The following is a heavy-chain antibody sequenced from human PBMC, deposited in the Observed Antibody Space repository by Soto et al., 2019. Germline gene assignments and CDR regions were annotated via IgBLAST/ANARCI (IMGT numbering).Heavy chain of an antibody. CDR1: GFTFSDYD. CDR3: ATNWCNSDYVHWYFGL. Sequence: QVQLVESGGGLVQPGGSLRLSCEASGFTFSDYDMSWVRQAPGKGLEWVAYICSGSSYTNYADSVKGRFTISRDNAKNSLYLQMNSLRHEDTAVYYCATNWCNSDYVHWYFGLWCRGTLVTVSS. CDR2: ICSGSSYT. D-gene: IGHD4-4*01. V-gene: IGHV3-11*05. J-gene: IGHJ2*01.